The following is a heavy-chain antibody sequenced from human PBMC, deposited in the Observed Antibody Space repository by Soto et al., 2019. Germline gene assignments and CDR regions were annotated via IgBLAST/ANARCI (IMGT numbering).Heavy chain of an antibody. Sequence: QVPLVQSGAEVKKPGASVKVSCKASGYTFTSYDINWVRQATGQGLEWMGWMNPNSGNTGYAQKFQGRVTMTRNTSISTAYMELSSLRSEDTAVYYCARVTFGGVIVLKDYYYYMDVWGKGTTVTVSS. J-gene: IGHJ6*03. CDR2: MNPNSGNT. CDR1: GYTFTSYD. CDR3: ARVTFGGVIVLKDYYYYMDV. V-gene: IGHV1-8*01. D-gene: IGHD3-16*02.